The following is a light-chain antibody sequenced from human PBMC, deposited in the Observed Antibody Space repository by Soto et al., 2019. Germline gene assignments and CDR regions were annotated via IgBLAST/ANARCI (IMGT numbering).Light chain of an antibody. Sequence: QSALTQPASVSGSPGQSITISCTGTSSDVGSYNLVSWYQQHPGKAPKLMIYDVSYRPSGVSNRFSGSKSGNTASLTISGLQAEDEDDYYCSSHTSSSTPYVSGTGTKLTVL. CDR1: SSDVGSYNL. J-gene: IGLJ1*01. CDR2: DVS. CDR3: SSHTSSSTPYV. V-gene: IGLV2-14*02.